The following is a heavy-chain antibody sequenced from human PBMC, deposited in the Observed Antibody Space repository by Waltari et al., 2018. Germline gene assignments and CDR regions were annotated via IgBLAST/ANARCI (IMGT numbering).Heavy chain of an antibody. J-gene: IGHJ4*02. CDR2: ISHSGST. Sequence: QVQLQESGPGLVKPSETLSLTCTVSGYSLSSGYYWGWIRQPPGKGLEWIGSISHSGSTYYNPSLKSRVTISVDTPKNQFSLKLSSVTAADTAVYYCARDPDTSGWYVDRFDYWGQGTLVTVSS. CDR3: ARDPDTSGWYVDRFDY. V-gene: IGHV4-38-2*02. D-gene: IGHD6-19*01. CDR1: GYSLSSGYY.